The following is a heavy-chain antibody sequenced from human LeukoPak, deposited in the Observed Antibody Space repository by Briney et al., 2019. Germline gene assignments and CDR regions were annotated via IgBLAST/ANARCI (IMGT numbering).Heavy chain of an antibody. D-gene: IGHD6-13*01. V-gene: IGHV3-48*02. CDR2: ISSSSSTI. CDR3: ARDQGDSSSWYSLGAFDI. CDR1: GFTFSSYG. Sequence: GGSLRLSCAASGFTFSSYGMHWVRQAPGKGLEWVSYISSSSSTIYYADSVKGRFTISRDNAKNSLYLQMNSLRDEDTAVYYCARDQGDSSSWYSLGAFDIWGQGTMVTVSS. J-gene: IGHJ3*02.